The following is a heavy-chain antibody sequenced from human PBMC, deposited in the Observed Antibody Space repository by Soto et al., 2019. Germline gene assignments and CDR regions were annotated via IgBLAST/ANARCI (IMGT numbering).Heavy chain of an antibody. CDR3: VKDRVPGAYGNYYGMDV. V-gene: IGHV3-30*18. J-gene: IGHJ6*02. D-gene: IGHD5-12*01. Sequence: PGGSLRLSCAASGFTVTSNYMSWDRQAPGKGLEWMAVISYDGSDKYYADSVKGRVIIYRDNSKDTLNLEMNSLRAEDTAIYYCVKDRVPGAYGNYYGMDVWGQGTTVTVSS. CDR2: ISYDGSDK. CDR1: GFTVTSNY.